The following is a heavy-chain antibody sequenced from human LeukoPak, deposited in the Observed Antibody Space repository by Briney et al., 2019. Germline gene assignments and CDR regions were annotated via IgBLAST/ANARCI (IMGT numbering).Heavy chain of an antibody. J-gene: IGHJ5*02. D-gene: IGHD6-19*01. V-gene: IGHV3-7*01. CDR3: VREGGSGWYSGWFDP. CDR2: INPDGTDK. Sequence: GGSLRLSCAASGFTFSSYWMSWVRQALGKGLEWVANINPDGTDKKYVDSVKGRFTISRDNAKNSLYVQMNSLRVEDTAMYYCVREGGSGWYSGWFDPWGQGTLVTVSS. CDR1: GFTFSSYW.